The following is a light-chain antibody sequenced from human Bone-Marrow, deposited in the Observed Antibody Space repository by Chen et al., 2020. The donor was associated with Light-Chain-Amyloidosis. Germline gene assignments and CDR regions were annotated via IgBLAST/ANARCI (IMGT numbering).Light chain of an antibody. V-gene: IGLV6-57*01. CDR3: QSYQGSSQGV. J-gene: IGLJ3*02. Sequence: NFMLTQPHSVSESPGKTVIISCTRSSGSIATNYVQWYQQRPGSSPPTVIYEDDQRPYGVPDRFSGSIDRSSNSASLTISGLKTEDDADYYCQSYQGSSQGVFGGGTKLTVL. CDR1: SGSIATNY. CDR2: EDD.